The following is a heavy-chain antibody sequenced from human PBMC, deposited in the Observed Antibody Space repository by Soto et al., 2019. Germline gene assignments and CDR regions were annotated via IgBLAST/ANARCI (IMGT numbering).Heavy chain of an antibody. Sequence: VSCKASGYTFTSYGISWVRQAPGQGLEWMGWINPNSGGTNYAQKFQGWVTMTRDTSISTAYMELSRLRSDDTAVYFCARDLGSREPAAMLVYFDYWGQGTLVTVSS. J-gene: IGHJ4*02. D-gene: IGHD2-2*01. CDR2: INPNSGGT. CDR1: GYTFTSYG. V-gene: IGHV1-2*04. CDR3: ARDLGSREPAAMLVYFDY.